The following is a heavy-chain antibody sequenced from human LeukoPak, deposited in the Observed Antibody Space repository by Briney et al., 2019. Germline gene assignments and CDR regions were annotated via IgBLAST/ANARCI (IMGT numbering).Heavy chain of an antibody. J-gene: IGHJ4*02. V-gene: IGHV1-46*01. CDR2: INPSGGST. Sequence: ASVKVSCKASGYTFTSYYMHWVRQAPGQGLEWMGIINPSGGSTSYAEKFQGRATMTRDTSTSTVYMELSSLRFEDTAVYYCARGYNWNDPGDYWGQGTPVTVSS. CDR1: GYTFTSYY. D-gene: IGHD1-1*01. CDR3: ARGYNWNDPGDY.